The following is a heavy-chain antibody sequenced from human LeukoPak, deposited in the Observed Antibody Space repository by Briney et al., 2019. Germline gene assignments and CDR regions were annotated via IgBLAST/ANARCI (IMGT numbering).Heavy chain of an antibody. CDR1: GGFSSRYY. CDR2: ISYSGST. J-gene: IGHJ4*02. D-gene: IGHD3-10*01. Sequence: SETLSLTCSVSGGFSSRYYWSWIRQPPGKGLEWIGYISYSGSTNYNPSLKSRVTISVDTSKNQFSLKLTSVTAADTAVYYCARSSYGSGSDYWGQGTLVTVSS. V-gene: IGHV4-59*08. CDR3: ARSSYGSGSDY.